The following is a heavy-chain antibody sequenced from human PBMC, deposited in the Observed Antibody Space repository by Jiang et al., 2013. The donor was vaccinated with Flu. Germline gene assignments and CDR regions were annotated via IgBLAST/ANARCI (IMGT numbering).Heavy chain of an antibody. CDR3: ARVSSSWYKTVDY. J-gene: IGHJ4*02. CDR2: IYHSGST. CDR1: VAPSAVVTG. D-gene: IGHD6-13*01. Sequence: GSGLVKPSGDPVPHLRVSLVAPSAVVTGGVGSASPPGKGLEWIGEIYHSGSTNYNPSLKSRVTISVDKSKNQFSLKLSSVTAADTAVYYCARVSSSWYKTVDYWGQGTLVTVSS. V-gene: IGHV4-4*02.